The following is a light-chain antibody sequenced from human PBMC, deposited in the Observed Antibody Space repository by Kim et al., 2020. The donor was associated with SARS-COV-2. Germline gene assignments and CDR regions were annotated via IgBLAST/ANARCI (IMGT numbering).Light chain of an antibody. CDR1: SGSVSIGHY. CDR3: GLYMGRGVPV. J-gene: IGLJ3*02. V-gene: IGLV8-61*01. CDR2: STN. Sequence: GETVTLTCGLPSGSVSIGHYPSWYQQTPGQAPRTLIHSTNTRSSGVPDRFSGSIVGNKAALTITGAQADDEGDYYCGLYMGRGVPVFGGGTKLTVL.